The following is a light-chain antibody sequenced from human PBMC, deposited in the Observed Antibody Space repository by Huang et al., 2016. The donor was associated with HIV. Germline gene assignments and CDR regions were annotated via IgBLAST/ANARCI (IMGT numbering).Light chain of an antibody. CDR1: RGISTS. J-gene: IGKJ4*01. Sequence: DIQMTQSPSSLSASVGDRVTITCRASRGISTSLAWYQQQPGKAPKLLLYAASRLQGGVPARFSGSGSRTDYTLTISSLQPEDSATYYCQQYYNTTLSFGGGTKVEIK. V-gene: IGKV1-NL1*01. CDR2: AAS. CDR3: QQYYNTTLS.